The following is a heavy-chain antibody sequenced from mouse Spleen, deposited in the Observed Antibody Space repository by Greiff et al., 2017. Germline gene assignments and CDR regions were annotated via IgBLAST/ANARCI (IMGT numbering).Heavy chain of an antibody. J-gene: IGHJ1*01. CDR3: ASTFYYGGYFDV. V-gene: IGHV1-76*01. CDR1: GYTFTDYY. D-gene: IGHD1-1*01. Sequence: QVQLQQSGAELVRPGASVKLSCKASGYTFTDYYINWVKQRPGQGLEWIARIYPGSGNTYYNEKFKGKATLTAEKSSSTAYMQLSSLTSEDSAVYFCASTFYYGGYFDVWGAGTTVTVSS. CDR2: IYPGSGNT.